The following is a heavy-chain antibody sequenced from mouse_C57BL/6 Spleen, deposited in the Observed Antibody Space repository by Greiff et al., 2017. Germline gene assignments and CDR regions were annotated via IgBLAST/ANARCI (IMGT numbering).Heavy chain of an antibody. CDR2: IDPSDSYT. CDR1: GYTFTSYW. Sequence: QVQLQQPGAELVKPGASVKLSCKASGYTFTSYWMQWVKQRPGQGLEWIGEIDPSDSYTNYNQKFKGKATLTVDTSSSTAYMQLSSLTSEDSAVYYCARWDTTVVATDYYAMDYWGQGTSVTVSS. J-gene: IGHJ4*01. V-gene: IGHV1-50*01. CDR3: ARWDTTVVATDYYAMDY. D-gene: IGHD1-1*01.